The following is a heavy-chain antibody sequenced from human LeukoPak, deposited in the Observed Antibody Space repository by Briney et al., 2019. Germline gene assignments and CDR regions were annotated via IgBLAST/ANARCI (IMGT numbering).Heavy chain of an antibody. CDR1: RYTFTSYD. D-gene: IGHD3-22*01. Sequence: ASVKVSCKASRYTFTSYDINWVREAAGQGLEWMGWMNPNTGRIGFAQKFQGRLTMTRDTSISTAYLELSSLRPEDTAIYYCARLSQTPDYYSNGGYYQLGFWGQGTPVTVSS. CDR2: MNPNTGRI. J-gene: IGHJ4*02. V-gene: IGHV1-8*01. CDR3: ARLSQTPDYYSNGGYYQLGF.